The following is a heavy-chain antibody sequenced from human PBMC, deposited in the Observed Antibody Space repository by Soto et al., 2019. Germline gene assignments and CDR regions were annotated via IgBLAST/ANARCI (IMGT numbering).Heavy chain of an antibody. D-gene: IGHD3-16*01. CDR2: INPNSGGT. Sequence: GASVKVSCKASGYTFTGYYMHWVRQAPGQGLEWMVWINPNSGGTNYAQKFQGRVTMTRDTSISTAYMELSRLRSDDTAVYYCARAIGRRHTLIISPGVYGMDVWGQGTTVTVS. CDR3: ARAIGRRHTLIISPGVYGMDV. V-gene: IGHV1-2*02. CDR1: GYTFTGYY. J-gene: IGHJ6*02.